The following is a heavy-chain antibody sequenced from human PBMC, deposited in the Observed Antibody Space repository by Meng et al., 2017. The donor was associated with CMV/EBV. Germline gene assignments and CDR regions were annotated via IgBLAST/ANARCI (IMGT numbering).Heavy chain of an antibody. J-gene: IGHJ4*02. CDR1: GVTFSSYS. Sequence: VQLGGFGGGLVKPGVSLRLSCAASGVTFSSYSMNWVRQAPGKGLEWVSSISSSSSYIYYADSVKGRFTISRDNAKNSLYLQMNSLRAEDTAVYYCASYSSSWEGYWGQGTLVTVSS. V-gene: IGHV3-21*01. D-gene: IGHD6-13*01. CDR2: ISSSSSYI. CDR3: ASYSSSWEGY.